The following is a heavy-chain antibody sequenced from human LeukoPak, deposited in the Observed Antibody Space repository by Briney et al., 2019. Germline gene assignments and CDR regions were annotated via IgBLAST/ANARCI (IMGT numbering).Heavy chain of an antibody. CDR2: IRYDGSNK. J-gene: IGHJ4*02. CDR3: AKVLRYFVGATAFDY. Sequence: QPGGSLRLSCAASGFSRNTFGMHWVRQAPGKGLEWVAFIRYDGSNKYYADSVKGRFTISRDNSKNTLYLQMNSLRAEDTAVYYCAKVLRYFVGATAFDYWGQGTLVTVSS. V-gene: IGHV3-30*02. CDR1: GFSRNTFG. D-gene: IGHD3-9*01.